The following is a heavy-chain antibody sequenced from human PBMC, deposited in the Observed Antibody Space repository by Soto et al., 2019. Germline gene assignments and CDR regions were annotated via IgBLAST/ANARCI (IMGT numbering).Heavy chain of an antibody. CDR1: GFTFSSYG. V-gene: IGHV3-30*18. CDR2: ISYDGSNK. CDR3: AKAVGGIPLGFYYYGMDV. J-gene: IGHJ6*02. D-gene: IGHD1-26*01. Sequence: QVQLVESGGGVVQPGRSLRLSCAASGFTFSSYGMHWVRQAPGKGLEWVAVISYDGSNKYYADSVKGRFTISRDNSKNTLYLQMNSLRAEDTAVYYCAKAVGGIPLGFYYYGMDVWGQGTTVTVSS.